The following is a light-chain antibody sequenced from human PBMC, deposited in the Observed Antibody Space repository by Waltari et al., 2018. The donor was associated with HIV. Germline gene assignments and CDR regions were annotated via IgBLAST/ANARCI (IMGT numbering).Light chain of an antibody. CDR2: SID. CDR1: TGAVNIDYY. Sequence: QTVVTQEPSLTVSPGGTVTLTCASSTGAVNIDYYPNWFQQRPGQAPRPLIYSIDKKHSSTPARFSGSLLGGKAALTLSGVQPEDEADYYCCSYAGRSTLEVFGGGTKVTVL. V-gene: IGLV7-43*01. CDR3: CSYAGRSTLEV. J-gene: IGLJ2*01.